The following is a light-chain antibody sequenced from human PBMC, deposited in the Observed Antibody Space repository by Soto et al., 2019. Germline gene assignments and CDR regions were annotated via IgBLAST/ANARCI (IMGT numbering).Light chain of an antibody. J-gene: IGKJ1*01. CDR1: QSVLYSSNNKNY. V-gene: IGKV4-1*01. CDR3: QQYDSTSWT. CDR2: WAS. Sequence: DIVMTQSPDSLAVSLGERATINCKSSQSVLYSSNNKNYLAWYQQKPGQPPKLLIYWASTRESGVPERFSGSGSGTDFILTISSQQAEDVAVYYCQQYDSTSWTLGQGTKVEIK.